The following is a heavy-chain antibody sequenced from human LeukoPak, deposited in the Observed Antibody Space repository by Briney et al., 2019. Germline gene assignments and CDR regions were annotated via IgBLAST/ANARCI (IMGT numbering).Heavy chain of an antibody. CDR2: ISSSGSTI. CDR1: GFTFSSYE. V-gene: IGHV3-48*03. J-gene: IGHJ4*02. Sequence: GGSLTLSCAASGFTFSSYEMNWVRQAPGKGLEWVSYISSSGSTIYYADSVKGRFTISRDNAKNSLYLQMNSLRAEDTAVYYCARSKLTGDYRAYFDYWGQGTLVTVSS. D-gene: IGHD4-17*01. CDR3: ARSKLTGDYRAYFDY.